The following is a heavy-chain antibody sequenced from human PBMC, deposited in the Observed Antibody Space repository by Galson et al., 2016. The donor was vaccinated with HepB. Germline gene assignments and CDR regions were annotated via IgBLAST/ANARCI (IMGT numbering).Heavy chain of an antibody. J-gene: IGHJ4*02. D-gene: IGHD2-21*01. Sequence: SLRLSCAASGLTFSGFAMTWVRQAPGKGLEWVSVISDSGERTHYADSVKGRFTISRDNSKRTLYLQLNSLRVEDTAIYYCAKAGFCIGVSCPLEYWGQGTLVTVSS. V-gene: IGHV3-23*01. CDR3: AKAGFCIGVSCPLEY. CDR1: GLTFSGFA. CDR2: ISDSGERT.